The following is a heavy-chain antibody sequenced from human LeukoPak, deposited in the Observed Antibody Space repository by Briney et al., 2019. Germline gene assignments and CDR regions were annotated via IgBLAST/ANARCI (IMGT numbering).Heavy chain of an antibody. CDR2: IWSDGSNK. D-gene: IGHD3-22*01. CDR1: GFTFSSHA. Sequence: PGGSLRLSCAASGFTFSSHAMHWVRQAPGKGLEWVAVIWSDGSNKYYADSVKGRFTISRDNSKNTMFLQMNSLRAEDTAVYYCARNYDSSGYYLDYWGQGTLVTVSS. V-gene: IGHV3-33*01. CDR3: ARNYDSSGYYLDY. J-gene: IGHJ4*02.